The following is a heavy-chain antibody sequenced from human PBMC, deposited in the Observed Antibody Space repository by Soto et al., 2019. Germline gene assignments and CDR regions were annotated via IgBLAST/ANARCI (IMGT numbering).Heavy chain of an antibody. V-gene: IGHV3-30*03. CDR2: ISYGGST. CDR3: ARALRRSYYFDY. Sequence: GGSLRLSCAASGFTFSSYGMHWVRQAPGKGLEWVAVISYGGSTYYADSVKGRFTISRDNSKNSLYLQMNSLRTEDTALYYCARALRRSYYFDYWGQGTLVTVSS. D-gene: IGHD4-17*01. J-gene: IGHJ4*02. CDR1: GFTFSSYG.